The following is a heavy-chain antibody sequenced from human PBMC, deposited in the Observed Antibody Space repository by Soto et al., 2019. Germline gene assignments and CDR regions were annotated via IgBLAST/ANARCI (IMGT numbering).Heavy chain of an antibody. CDR2: IYPGDSDT. CDR1: GYRFTSYW. CDR3: ARRIDGFTPHFDY. V-gene: IGHV5-51*01. D-gene: IGHD2-15*01. J-gene: IGHJ4*02. Sequence: LKISCKGSGYRFTSYWIGWVRQMPGKGLEWMGIIYPGDSDTRYSPSFQGQVTISADKSISTAYLQWSSLKASDTAMYYCARRIDGFTPHFDYWGQGTLVTVSS.